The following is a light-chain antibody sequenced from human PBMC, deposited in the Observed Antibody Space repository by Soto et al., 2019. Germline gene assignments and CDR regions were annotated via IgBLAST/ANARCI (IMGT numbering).Light chain of an antibody. V-gene: IGKV1-9*01. CDR3: QHLNTYPRT. CDR1: QGISSF. CDR2: AAS. J-gene: IGKJ1*01. Sequence: DIQLTQSPPFLSASVGDRVTITCRASQGISSFLAWYQQKPGKAPKLLIYAASTLQSGVPSRFSGSGSGTEFPLTISRLQPEDFATYYCQHLNTYPRTFGQGTKVGIK.